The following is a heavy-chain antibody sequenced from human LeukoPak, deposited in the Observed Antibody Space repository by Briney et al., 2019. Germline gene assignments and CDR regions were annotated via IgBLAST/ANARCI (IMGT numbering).Heavy chain of an antibody. Sequence: ASVKVSCKASGYTFTGYYMHWVRQAPGQGLEWMRWISAYNGNTNYAQKLQGRVTMTTDTSTSTAYMELRSLRSDDTAVYYCARDQQYDFWSGYWGYFDYWGQGTLVTVSS. D-gene: IGHD3-3*01. V-gene: IGHV1-18*04. CDR2: ISAYNGNT. CDR1: GYTFTGYY. J-gene: IGHJ4*02. CDR3: ARDQQYDFWSGYWGYFDY.